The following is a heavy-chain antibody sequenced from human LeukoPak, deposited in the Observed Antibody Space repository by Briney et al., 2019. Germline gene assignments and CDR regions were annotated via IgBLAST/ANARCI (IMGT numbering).Heavy chain of an antibody. CDR2: ISSSSSTI. CDR1: GFAFSSYS. J-gene: IGHJ6*02. CDR3: ARDLVVVTAIRYYGMDV. Sequence: GGSLRLSCAASGFAFSSYSMNWVRRAPGKGLEWVSYISSSSSTIYYADSVKGRFTISRDNAKNSLYLQMNSLRDEDTAVYYCARDLVVVTAIRYYGMDVWGQGTTVTVSS. V-gene: IGHV3-48*02. D-gene: IGHD2-21*02.